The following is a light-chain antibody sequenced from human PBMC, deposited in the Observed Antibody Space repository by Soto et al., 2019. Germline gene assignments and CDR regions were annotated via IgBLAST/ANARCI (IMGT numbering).Light chain of an antibody. CDR2: DTS. V-gene: IGKV3-11*01. CDR3: HQRNK. J-gene: IGKJ5*01. Sequence: EIVLTQSPATLSLSPGERATLSCMASQFLSSYLAWYQQIPGQPPRLLIYDTSNRVTGIPARFSGSRSGTDFTLTISSLEPEDFAVYFCHQRNKFGQGTRLEIK. CDR1: QFLSSY.